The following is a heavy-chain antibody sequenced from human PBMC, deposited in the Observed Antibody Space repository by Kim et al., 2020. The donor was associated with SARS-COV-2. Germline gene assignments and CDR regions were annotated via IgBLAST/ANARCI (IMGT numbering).Heavy chain of an antibody. Sequence: GGSLRLSCAASGFTLNDYYMSWIRQAPGKGLEWVSHISSSGTTMYYADAVKGRFTISRDNAKKSLYLEMNSLRADDTAIYYCARHYDFWSGFYYFDYWG. V-gene: IGHV3-11*01. J-gene: IGHJ4*01. D-gene: IGHD3-3*01. CDR1: GFTLNDYY. CDR2: ISSSGTTM. CDR3: ARHYDFWSGFYYFDY.